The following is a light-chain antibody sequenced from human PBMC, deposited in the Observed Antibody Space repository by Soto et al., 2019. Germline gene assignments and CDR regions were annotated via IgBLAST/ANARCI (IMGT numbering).Light chain of an antibody. CDR2: GAS. CDR1: QSVSSSS. CDR3: QQFGTSRWT. J-gene: IGKJ1*01. V-gene: IGKV3-20*01. Sequence: ETVLTQSPGTLSLSPGERATLSCRASQSVSSSSFAWYQQKPGQAPRLLLYGASNRAFGIPDRFSGTGSGTDFTLTISRLEPEDFAVYYCQQFGTSRWTFGQGTKVEIK.